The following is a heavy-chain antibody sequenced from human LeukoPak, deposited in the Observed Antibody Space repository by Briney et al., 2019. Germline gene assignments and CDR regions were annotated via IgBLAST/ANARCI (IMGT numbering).Heavy chain of an antibody. Sequence: PSETLSLTCTVSGGSISSGSYYWSWIRQPAGKGLEWIGRIYTSGSTNYNPSLKSRVTISVDTSKNQFSLKLSSVTAADTAVYYCARDHEVTPFDYWGQGTLVTVSS. D-gene: IGHD5-18*01. CDR2: IYTSGST. V-gene: IGHV4-61*02. CDR1: GGSISSGSYY. J-gene: IGHJ4*02. CDR3: ARDHEVTPFDY.